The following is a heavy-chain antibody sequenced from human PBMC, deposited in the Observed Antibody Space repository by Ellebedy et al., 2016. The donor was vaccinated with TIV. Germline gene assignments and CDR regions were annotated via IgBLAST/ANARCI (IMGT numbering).Heavy chain of an antibody. Sequence: ASVKVSCKASGFTFTSFGISWVRQAPGQGLEWMGWISAYNGATNYARNLQDRVTMTTDTSTNTAYMELRGLRSDDTAVYYCARDRGNILTGYLVDYWGQGTLVTVSS. J-gene: IGHJ4*02. D-gene: IGHD3-9*01. V-gene: IGHV1-18*04. CDR2: ISAYNGAT. CDR3: ARDRGNILTGYLVDY. CDR1: GFTFTSFG.